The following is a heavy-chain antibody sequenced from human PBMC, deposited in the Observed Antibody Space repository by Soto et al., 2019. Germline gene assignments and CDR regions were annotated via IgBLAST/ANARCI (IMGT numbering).Heavy chain of an antibody. Sequence: EVQLVESGGGLVKPGGSLRLSCAASGFTFSNAWMSWVRQAPGKGLEWVGRIKSKTDGGTTDYAAPVKGRFTISRDDSKNTLYLQMNSLKTEDTAVYYCTAGLTMVYYYYYMDVWGKGTTVTVSS. CDR3: TAGLTMVYYYYYMDV. D-gene: IGHD3-10*01. J-gene: IGHJ6*03. CDR1: GFTFSNAW. CDR2: IKSKTDGGTT. V-gene: IGHV3-15*01.